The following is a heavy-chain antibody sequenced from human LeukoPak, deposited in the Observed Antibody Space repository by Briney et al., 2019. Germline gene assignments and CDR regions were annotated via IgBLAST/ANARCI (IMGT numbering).Heavy chain of an antibody. V-gene: IGHV4-61*01. CDR1: GGSISSGSYY. Sequence: SETLSLTCTVSGGSISSGSYYWSWIRQPPGKGLEWIGYIYYSGSTNYNPSLKSRVTISVDTSKNQFSLKLSSVTAADTAVYYCARGTYYYDSSMGYWGQGTLVTVSS. J-gene: IGHJ4*02. D-gene: IGHD3-22*01. CDR2: IYYSGST. CDR3: ARGTYYYDSSMGY.